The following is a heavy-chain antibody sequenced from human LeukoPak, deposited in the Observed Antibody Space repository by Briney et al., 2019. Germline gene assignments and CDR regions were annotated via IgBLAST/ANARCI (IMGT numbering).Heavy chain of an antibody. V-gene: IGHV3-23*01. D-gene: IGHD3-22*01. J-gene: IGHJ4*02. CDR3: AKESFIPYRYHSSGYIDY. Sequence: SGGSLRLSCAASGFTFSSYVISWVRQAPGKGLEWVSGISGSGGSTYYADSVKGRFTISRDNSKNTLYLQMNSLRAEDTAVYYCAKESFIPYRYHSSGYIDYWGQGTLVTVS. CDR1: GFTFSSYV. CDR2: ISGSGGST.